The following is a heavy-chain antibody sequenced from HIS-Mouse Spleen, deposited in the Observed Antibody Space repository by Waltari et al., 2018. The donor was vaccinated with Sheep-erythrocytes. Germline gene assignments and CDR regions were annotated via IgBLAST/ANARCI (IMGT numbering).Heavy chain of an antibody. CDR2: IYYSGST. D-gene: IGHD3-3*01. CDR3: ARDEGTYYDFWSGYPPSYYFDY. CDR1: GGSISSSSYY. V-gene: IGHV4-39*07. J-gene: IGHJ4*02. Sequence: QLQLPESGPGLVKPSETLSLTCTVSGGSISSSSYYWGWIRQPPGKGLEWIGSIYYSGSTYYNPSLKSRVTISVDTSKNQFSLKLSSVTAADTAVYYCARDEGTYYDFWSGYPPSYYFDYWGQGTLVTVSS.